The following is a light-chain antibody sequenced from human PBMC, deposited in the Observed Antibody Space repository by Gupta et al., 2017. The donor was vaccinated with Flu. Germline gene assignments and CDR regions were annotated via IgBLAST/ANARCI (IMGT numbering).Light chain of an antibody. Sequence: SVVTQPPSVSVTPGQRSTISCSGSSSNIGSNTVNWYRTFPGTAPKLLMYNNDIRPSGVPGRFSGSKSGTSASLAVSGLQAEDEADYYCAAWEDMSGYVFGAGTKVIVL. CDR3: AAWEDMSGYV. V-gene: IGLV1-44*01. CDR1: SSNIGSNT. J-gene: IGLJ1*01. CDR2: NND.